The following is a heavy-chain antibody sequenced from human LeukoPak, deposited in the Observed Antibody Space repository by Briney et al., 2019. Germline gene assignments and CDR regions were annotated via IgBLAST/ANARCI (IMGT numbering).Heavy chain of an antibody. Sequence: SETLSLTCTVSGGSISSSSYYWGWIRQPPEKGLEWIGSIFYSGSTYYNPSLKSRVTMSVDTSKNQFSLNLMSVTAADTAVYYCATGPWLGESNYFDYWGQGTLVTVSS. CDR1: GGSISSSSYY. CDR3: ATGPWLGESNYFDY. D-gene: IGHD3-10*01. CDR2: IFYSGST. J-gene: IGHJ4*02. V-gene: IGHV4-39*07.